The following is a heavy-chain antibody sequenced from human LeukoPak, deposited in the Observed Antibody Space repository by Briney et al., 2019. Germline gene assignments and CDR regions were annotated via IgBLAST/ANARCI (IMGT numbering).Heavy chain of an antibody. CDR3: ASWRGEAAAGPGAFDI. J-gene: IGHJ3*02. Sequence: NPSETLSLTCTVSGGSISSYYWGWIRQPPGKGLEWIGSIYYSGSTYYNPSLKSRVTISVDTSKNQFSLKLSSVTAADTAVYYCASWRGEAAAGPGAFDIWGQGTMVTVSS. CDR2: IYYSGST. CDR1: GGSISSYY. V-gene: IGHV4-39*01. D-gene: IGHD6-13*01.